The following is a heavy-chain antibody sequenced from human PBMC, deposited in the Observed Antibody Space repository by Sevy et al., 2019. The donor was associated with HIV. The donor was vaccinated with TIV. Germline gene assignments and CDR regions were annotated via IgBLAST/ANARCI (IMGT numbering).Heavy chain of an antibody. D-gene: IGHD1-26*01. CDR2: ISNNGATT. CDR1: GFTFSTYA. Sequence: GGSLRLSCAASGFTFSTYAMNWVRQAPGKGLEWVSSISNNGATTYYTDSVKDRLTNSRDNSKNMGYLQMNSLGTEDTAVYYCANLEDSYFPLDFWGQGTLVTVSS. CDR3: ANLEDSYFPLDF. J-gene: IGHJ4*02. V-gene: IGHV3-23*01.